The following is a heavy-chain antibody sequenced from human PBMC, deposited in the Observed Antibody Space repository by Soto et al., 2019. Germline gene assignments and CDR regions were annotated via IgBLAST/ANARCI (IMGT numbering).Heavy chain of an antibody. J-gene: IGHJ4*02. Sequence: QVQLVESGGGVVQPGRSLRLSCAASGCTFSSYAMHWVRQAPGKGLEWVAVISYDGTNKYYADSVKGRFTISRDNSKNTLSLQMNSLRAEDTAVFYCTKTASTWTTFNERFDYWGQGTLVTVSS. CDR1: GCTFSSYA. D-gene: IGHD1-1*01. CDR2: ISYDGTNK. CDR3: TKTASTWTTFNERFDY. V-gene: IGHV3-30-3*02.